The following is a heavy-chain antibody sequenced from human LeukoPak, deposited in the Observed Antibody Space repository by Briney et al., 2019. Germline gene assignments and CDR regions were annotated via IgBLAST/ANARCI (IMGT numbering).Heavy chain of an antibody. D-gene: IGHD6-13*01. CDR2: INVSGGST. CDR3: AKIQSRSLDY. J-gene: IGHJ4*02. CDR1: GFTFSNYA. V-gene: IGHV3-23*01. Sequence: GGSLRLSCAASGFTFSNYAMSWVRQAPGKGLEWVSGINVSGGSTFYADSVRGRFTISRDNSKNTLYLQMNSLRAEDTAVYYCAKIQSRSLDYWGQGTLVTVSS.